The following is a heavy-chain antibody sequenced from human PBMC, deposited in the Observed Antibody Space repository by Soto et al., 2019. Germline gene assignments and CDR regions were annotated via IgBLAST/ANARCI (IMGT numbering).Heavy chain of an antibody. V-gene: IGHV4-39*01. Sequence: SETLSLTCTVSGGSISSSSYYWGWIRQPPGKGLEWIGSIYYSGSTYYNPSLKSRVTISVDTSKNQFSLKLSSVTAADTAVYYCATHELDYGDYFDYWGQGTLVTVSS. CDR1: GGSISSSSYY. CDR2: IYYSGST. CDR3: ATHELDYGDYFDY. D-gene: IGHD4-17*01. J-gene: IGHJ4*02.